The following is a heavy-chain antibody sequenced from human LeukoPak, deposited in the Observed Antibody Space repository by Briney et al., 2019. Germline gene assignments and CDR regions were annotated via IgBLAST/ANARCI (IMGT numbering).Heavy chain of an antibody. Sequence: GGSLRLSCAASGFTFSSYGMSWVRQAPGKGLEWVSTISGSGGRIYYADSVKGHFTISRDNSKNTLYLQMNSLRAEDTAVYYCAKVRPSDSWFGEPEIDNWGQEPLVTVPS. CDR1: GFTFSSYG. CDR3: AKVRPSDSWFGEPEIDN. CDR2: ISGSGGRI. V-gene: IGHV3-23*01. J-gene: IGHJ4*02. D-gene: IGHD3-10*01.